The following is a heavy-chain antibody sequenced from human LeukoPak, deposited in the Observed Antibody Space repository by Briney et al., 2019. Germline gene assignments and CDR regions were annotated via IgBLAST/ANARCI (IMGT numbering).Heavy chain of an antibody. V-gene: IGHV4-34*01. Sequence: SETLSLTSAVYGGSFCGYYGSCVPQPPETGLEWMGEINHSGSTNYNLSLKSRVTISADRSKNQFSLKLSSVKDADTAVYYCERLWYESSGERSTYWYFDLWGRGTLVTVSS. J-gene: IGHJ2*01. CDR2: INHSGST. CDR1: GGSFCGYY. D-gene: IGHD3-22*01. CDR3: ERLWYESSGERSTYWYFDL.